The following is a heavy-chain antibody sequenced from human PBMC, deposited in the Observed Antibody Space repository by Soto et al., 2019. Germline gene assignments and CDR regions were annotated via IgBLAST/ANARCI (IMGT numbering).Heavy chain of an antibody. CDR2: IIPIFGTA. CDR1: GGTFSSYA. V-gene: IGHV1-69*01. Sequence: QVQLVQSGAEVKKPGSSVKVSCKASGGTFSSYAISWVRQAPGQGLEWMGGIIPIFGTANYAQKFQGRVTVTAGQSQNTGYRELSRLKSEDTGVEYRAEREGNCKSCYYWFAPRGQG. D-gene: IGHD3-3*01. CDR3: AEREGNCKSCYYWFAP. J-gene: IGHJ5*02.